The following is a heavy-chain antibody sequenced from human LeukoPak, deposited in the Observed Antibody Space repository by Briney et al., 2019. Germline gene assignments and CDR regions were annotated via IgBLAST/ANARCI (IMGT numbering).Heavy chain of an antibody. D-gene: IGHD3-10*01. Sequence: GESLKISCKTLRFSFTTYWIGWVRQMPGKGLEWMGIIYPGDSDTRYSPSFQGQITISADKSISTAYLQWSSLKASDTAMYYCASVYGSGGYYSDYWGQGTLVTVSS. CDR2: IYPGDSDT. V-gene: IGHV5-51*01. CDR3: ASVYGSGGYYSDY. CDR1: RFSFTTYW. J-gene: IGHJ4*02.